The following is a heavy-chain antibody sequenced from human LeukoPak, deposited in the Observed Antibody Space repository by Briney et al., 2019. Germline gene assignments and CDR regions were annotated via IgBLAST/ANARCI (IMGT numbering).Heavy chain of an antibody. CDR3: ARHKNYYDSSGYYYGARRAYYFDY. CDR1: GGSISSSSYY. J-gene: IGHJ4*02. D-gene: IGHD3-22*01. CDR2: IYYSGST. V-gene: IGHV4-39*01. Sequence: SETLSLTCTVSGGSISSSSYYWGWIRQLPGKGLEWIGSIYYSGSTYYNPSLKSRVTISVDTSKNQFSLKLSSVTAADTAVYYCARHKNYYDSSGYYYGARRAYYFDYWGQGTLVTVSS.